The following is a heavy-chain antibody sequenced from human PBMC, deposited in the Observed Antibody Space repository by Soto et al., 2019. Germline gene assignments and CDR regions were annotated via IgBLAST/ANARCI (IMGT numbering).Heavy chain of an antibody. J-gene: IGHJ4*02. CDR2: ISGGGGAT. CDR1: GFTFSSYG. D-gene: IGHD1-26*01. CDR3: AKSEPYGSGSYYFDY. Sequence: GGSLRLSCAASGFTFSSYGMHWVRQAPGKGLEWVSGISGGGGATYYADSVKGRFTISRDNSKNTLYLQMNSLRAEDMAIYYCAKSEPYGSGSYYFDYWGQGTLVTVSS. V-gene: IGHV3-23*01.